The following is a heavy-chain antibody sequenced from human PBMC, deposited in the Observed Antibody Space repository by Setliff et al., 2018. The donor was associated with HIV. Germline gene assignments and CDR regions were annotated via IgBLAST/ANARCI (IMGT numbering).Heavy chain of an antibody. CDR2: FFSGGGT. D-gene: IGHD2-8*01. Sequence: PGGSLRLSCAASGFTVSVTYMNWVRKAPGKGLEWVSVFFSGGGTSYAASVQGRFTISRDDSKNTIYPQMNSLRPDDTAMYYCASDPRMGYFDSWGQGTRGTVSS. CDR3: ASDPRMGYFDS. V-gene: IGHV3-66*02. CDR1: GFTVSVTY. J-gene: IGHJ4*02.